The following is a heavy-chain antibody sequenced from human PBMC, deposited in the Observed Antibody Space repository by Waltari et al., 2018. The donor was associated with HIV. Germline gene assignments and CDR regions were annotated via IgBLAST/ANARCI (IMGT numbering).Heavy chain of an antibody. D-gene: IGHD3-22*01. J-gene: IGHJ5*02. V-gene: IGHV1-18*01. CDR2: ISAYNGNT. CDR3: ARVPQFITMIVVVMGNWFDP. Sequence: QVQLVQSGAEVKKPGASVKVSCKASGYTFTSYGISWVRQAPGQGLEWMGWISAYNGNTNNAQKLEGKVTMTTDTTTSRAYMELRSLRSDDTAVYYCARVPQFITMIVVVMGNWFDPWGQGTLVTVSS. CDR1: GYTFTSYG.